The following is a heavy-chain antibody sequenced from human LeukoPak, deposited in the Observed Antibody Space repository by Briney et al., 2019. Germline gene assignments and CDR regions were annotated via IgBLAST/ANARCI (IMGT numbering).Heavy chain of an antibody. J-gene: IGHJ4*02. D-gene: IGHD2-8*02. V-gene: IGHV3-74*01. CDR2: INHDGSST. CDR1: GFTFSCYW. Sequence: GGSLRLSCAASGFTFSCYWMHWVRQAPGKGLVWVSRINHDGSSTTYADSVKGRFTISRDNAKNTLYLQMNSLRAEDTAVYYCARAPYSTGRGYYFDYWGQGTLVTVSS. CDR3: ARAPYSTGRGYYFDY.